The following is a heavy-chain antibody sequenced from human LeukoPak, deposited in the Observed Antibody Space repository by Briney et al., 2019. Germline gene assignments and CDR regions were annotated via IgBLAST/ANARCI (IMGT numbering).Heavy chain of an antibody. CDR2: ISGSGGST. CDR1: GFTVSSNY. J-gene: IGHJ6*02. D-gene: IGHD6-25*01. Sequence: GGSLRLSCAASGFTVSSNYMSWVRQAPGKGLEWVSAISGSGGSTYSADSVKGRFTISRDNSKNTLYLQMNSLRAEDTAVYYCAKGRVGYPNTYYYYGMDVWGQGTTVTVSS. CDR3: AKGRVGYPNTYYYYGMDV. V-gene: IGHV3-23*01.